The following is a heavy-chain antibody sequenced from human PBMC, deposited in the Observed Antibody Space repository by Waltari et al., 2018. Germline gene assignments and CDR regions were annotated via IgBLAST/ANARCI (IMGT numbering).Heavy chain of an antibody. D-gene: IGHD3-3*01. CDR2: IYYNGST. CDR3: ARRSGFHSYYFDY. Sequence: QLQLQESGPGLVKPSETLSLSCTVSGGSISSTSSYWGWIRQPPGKGLEWIGTIYYNGSTYYNPSLNSRVTISTDTSKNQFSLKLSSVTAADTAVYYCARRSGFHSYYFDYWGQGTLVTVSS. J-gene: IGHJ4*02. V-gene: IGHV4-39*01. CDR1: GGSISSTSSY.